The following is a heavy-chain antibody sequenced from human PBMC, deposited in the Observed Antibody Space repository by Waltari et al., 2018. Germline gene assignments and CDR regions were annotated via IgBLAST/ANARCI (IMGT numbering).Heavy chain of an antibody. CDR1: GYSISSSGYF. J-gene: IGHJ5*02. D-gene: IGHD3-3*02. CDR2: IYYTGST. V-gene: IGHV4-39*01. CDR3: ARFSKSANWFDP. Sequence: QLQLQESGPALVKPSETLSLTCTVSGYSISSSGYFWGWIRQSPGKGLEWIGSIYYTGSTYYNPSLMSRVTISADTSKNQFSLNLSSVTAADTAVFYCARFSKSANWFDPWGQGTLVTVAS.